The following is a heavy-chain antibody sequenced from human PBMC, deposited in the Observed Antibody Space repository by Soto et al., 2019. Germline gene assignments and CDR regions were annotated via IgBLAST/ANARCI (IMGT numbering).Heavy chain of an antibody. V-gene: IGHV3-15*01. CDR2: IKSKSDGETI. CDR1: GFTFTKAW. D-gene: IGHD2-2*01. CDR3: TTYNTTGYCSSTSCYGTFAP. Sequence: EVQLVESGGGLVKPGGSLRVSCAASGFTFTKAWMSWVRQAPGKGLEWVGRIKSKSDGETIEYAAPVKGRFTVSRDDSKNTLFLQMNSLKTEDTAVYYCTTYNTTGYCSSTSCYGTFAPWGQGTLVTVSS. J-gene: IGHJ5*02.